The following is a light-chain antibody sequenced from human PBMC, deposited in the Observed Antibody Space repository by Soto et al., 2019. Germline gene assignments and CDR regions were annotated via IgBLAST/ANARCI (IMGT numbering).Light chain of an antibody. CDR1: ENIGRY. J-gene: IGKJ1*01. CDR2: ATS. CDR3: KQTYTSPWR. Sequence: DIQMTQSPSSLSASVGDRVSITCRASENIGRYLNWYQQKPGKAPKVLIYATSTLQSGVSPRFSGGGSGTDFTLTINRLQPENLAIYYCKQTYTSPWRFGQGTKVDIK. V-gene: IGKV1-39*01.